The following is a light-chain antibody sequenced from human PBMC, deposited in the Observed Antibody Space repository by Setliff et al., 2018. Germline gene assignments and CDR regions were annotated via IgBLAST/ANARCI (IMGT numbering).Light chain of an antibody. J-gene: IGLJ1*01. CDR1: SSNIGNYY. Sequence: QSALTQPPSVSAAPGQKVTISCSGSSSNIGNYYVSWYRKLPGTAPKLLIYANDRRPSGIPDRISGSKSGTSATLDITGLQTGDEADYFCGAWDRTLNVFVFGTGTKGTV. CDR3: GAWDRTLNVFV. V-gene: IGLV1-51*01. CDR2: AND.